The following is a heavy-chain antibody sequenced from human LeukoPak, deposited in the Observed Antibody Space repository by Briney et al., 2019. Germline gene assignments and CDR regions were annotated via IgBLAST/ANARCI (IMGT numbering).Heavy chain of an antibody. CDR1: GFTFSDYY. J-gene: IGHJ4*02. D-gene: IGHD4-17*01. Sequence: GGSLRLSCAASGFTFSDYYMSWIRQAPGKGLEWVSYISSSGSTIYYSDSVKGRFTISRDNAKNSLYLQMNSLRAEDTAVYYCARDLVVNTVTTSNFDYWGQGTLVTVSS. CDR3: ARDLVVNTVTTSNFDY. V-gene: IGHV3-11*04. CDR2: ISSSGSTI.